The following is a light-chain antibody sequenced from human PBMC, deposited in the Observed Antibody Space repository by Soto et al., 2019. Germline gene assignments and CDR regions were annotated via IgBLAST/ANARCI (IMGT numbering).Light chain of an antibody. CDR2: DAS. V-gene: IGKV3-11*01. CDR3: RQRSNLPLT. J-gene: IGKJ4*01. CDR1: QSVSSY. Sequence: EIVWTQSPATLSLSPGERATLSCRASQSVSSYLAWYQRKAGQAPRLLIFDASNRATGIPARYSGSGSGTDFTLTISSLEPEDCAVYYCRQRSNLPLTFGGGTKVEIK.